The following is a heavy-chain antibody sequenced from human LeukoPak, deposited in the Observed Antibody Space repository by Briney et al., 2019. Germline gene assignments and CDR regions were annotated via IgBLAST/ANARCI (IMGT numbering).Heavy chain of an antibody. J-gene: IGHJ4*02. D-gene: IGHD6-19*01. V-gene: IGHV3-7*03. CDR3: AREGIQYSSGWYVGY. CDR1: GFTFGKYW. CDR2: IKLDGSEK. Sequence: GGSLRLSCVASGFTFGKYWMSWVRQAPGKGLEWVANIKLDGSEKNYVDSVKGRFTISRDNTKNSLYLQMNSLRAEDTAVYYCAREGIQYSSGWYVGYWGQGTLVTVS.